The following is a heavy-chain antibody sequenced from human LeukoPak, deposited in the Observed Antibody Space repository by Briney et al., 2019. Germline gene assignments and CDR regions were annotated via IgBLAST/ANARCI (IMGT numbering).Heavy chain of an antibody. Sequence: GGSLRLPCAASGFTFSSYAMTWVRQAPGKGLEWVSTVGAGGRRTYYADSVRGRFTISRDNSKSTVYLQMNTLRAEDTAVYYCAKGLDYYGSGSYDHWGQGTLVTVSS. CDR2: VGAGGRRT. V-gene: IGHV3-23*01. CDR1: GFTFSSYA. J-gene: IGHJ4*02. CDR3: AKGLDYYGSGSYDH. D-gene: IGHD3-10*01.